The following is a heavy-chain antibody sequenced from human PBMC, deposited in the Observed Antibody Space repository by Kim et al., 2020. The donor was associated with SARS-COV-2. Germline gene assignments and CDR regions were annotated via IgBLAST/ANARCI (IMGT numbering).Heavy chain of an antibody. CDR1: GFTFSNAW. CDR2: IKSKTDGGTT. D-gene: IGHD3-10*01. CDR3: TTDEPHLDYYGSGSVDY. J-gene: IGHJ4*02. Sequence: GGSLRLSCAASGFTFSNAWMSWVRQAPGKGLEWVGRIKSKTDGGTTDYAAPVKGRFTISRDDSKNTLYLQMNSLKTEDTAVYYCTTDEPHLDYYGSGSVDYWGQGTLVTVSS. V-gene: IGHV3-15*01.